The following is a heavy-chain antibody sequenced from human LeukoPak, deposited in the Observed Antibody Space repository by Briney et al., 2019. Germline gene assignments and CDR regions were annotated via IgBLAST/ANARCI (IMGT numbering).Heavy chain of an antibody. J-gene: IGHJ4*01. CDR1: GFTFSDYY. CDR3: ASGDYGDSGY. Sequence: GGSLRLSCAASGFTFSDYYMSWIRQAPGKGLEWVSYISSSSSYTNYADSVKGRFTISRDNAKNSLYPQMNSLRAEDTAVYYCASGDYGDSGYWGHGTLVTVSS. CDR2: ISSSSSYT. D-gene: IGHD4-17*01. V-gene: IGHV3-11*06.